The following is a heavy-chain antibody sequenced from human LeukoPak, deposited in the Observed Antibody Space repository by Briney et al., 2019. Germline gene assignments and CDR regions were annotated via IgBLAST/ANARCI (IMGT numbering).Heavy chain of an antibody. CDR1: GGTFSSYT. CDR3: ARVMGGYGDYNYSYCMDV. Sequence: GASVKVSCKASGGTFSSYTISWVRQAPGQGLEWMGRIIPILGIANYAQKFQGRVTITADKSTSTAYMELSSLRSEDTAVYYCARVMGGYGDYNYSYCMDVWAQGTTVNV. V-gene: IGHV1-69*02. J-gene: IGHJ6*02. CDR2: IIPILGIA. D-gene: IGHD5-12*01.